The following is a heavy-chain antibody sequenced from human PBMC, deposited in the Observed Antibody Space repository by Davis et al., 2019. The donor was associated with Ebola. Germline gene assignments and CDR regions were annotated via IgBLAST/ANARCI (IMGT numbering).Heavy chain of an antibody. CDR2: IYYSGST. Sequence: MPGGSLRLSCTVSGGSISPYYWSWIRQPPGKGLEWIGYIYYSGSTKYNLSLKGRVAISVDTSKNQFSLKLSSVTAAVTAVYYCARSYGAAPFDYWGQGTLVTVSS. V-gene: IGHV4-59*08. CDR1: GGSISPYY. CDR3: ARSYGAAPFDY. J-gene: IGHJ4*02. D-gene: IGHD4/OR15-4a*01.